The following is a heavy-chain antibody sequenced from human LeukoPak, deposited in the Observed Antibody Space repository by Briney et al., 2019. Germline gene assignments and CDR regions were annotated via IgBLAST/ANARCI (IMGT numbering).Heavy chain of an antibody. CDR3: ARAAGVTSLHFQQ. CDR2: IYSSGST. CDR1: GGSISSHY. V-gene: IGHV4-4*07. Sequence: SETLSLTCTVSGGSISSHYWSWIRQAAGKGLEWIGRIYSSGSTNYNPSLKSRVTMSVDTSKNQFSLKVISLTAADTAVYYCARAAGVTSLHFQQWGQGTLVTVSS. D-gene: IGHD3-10*01. J-gene: IGHJ1*01.